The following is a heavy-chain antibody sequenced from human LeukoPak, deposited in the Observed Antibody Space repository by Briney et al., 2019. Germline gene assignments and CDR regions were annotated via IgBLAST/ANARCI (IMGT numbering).Heavy chain of an antibody. V-gene: IGHV3-23*01. D-gene: IGHD3-10*01. CDR2: ISDSGGNT. CDR3: AKVPYGSGTRGGFDY. CDR1: GFTISNYA. J-gene: IGHJ4*02. Sequence: GGSLRLSCAASGFTISNYAMSWVRQAPGKGLEWASGISDSGGNTYYADSVKGRFTISRDNSKNTLYLQMNSLRAEDTAVYYCAKVPYGSGTRGGFDYWGQGTLVTVSS.